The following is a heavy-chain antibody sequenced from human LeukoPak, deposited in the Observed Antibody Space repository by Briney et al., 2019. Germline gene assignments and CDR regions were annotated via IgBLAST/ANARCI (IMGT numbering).Heavy chain of an antibody. V-gene: IGHV1-8*01. CDR2: MNPNSGNT. CDR3: AIGREGYYYMDV. J-gene: IGHJ6*03. CDR1: GYTFTSYD. Sequence: ASVKVSCKASGYTFTSYDINWVRQATGQGLEWMGWMNPNSGNTGYAQKFQGRVTMTRNTSISTAYLELSSLRSEDTAVYYCAIGREGYYYMDVWGKGTTVTISS.